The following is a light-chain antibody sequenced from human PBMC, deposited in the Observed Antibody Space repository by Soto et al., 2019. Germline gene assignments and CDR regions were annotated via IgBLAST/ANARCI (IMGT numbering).Light chain of an antibody. CDR3: SSYTTSNTRQIV. CDR1: SSDVGGYTY. Sequence: QFVLTSPASVAWSPGEAVTISCTGTSSDVGGYTYVSWYQQHPGKAPKFIIYDVSNRPSGVSNRFSGSKSGNTASLTISGLQAEDEADYYCSSYTTSNTRQIVFGTGTKVT. J-gene: IGLJ1*01. V-gene: IGLV2-14*01. CDR2: DVS.